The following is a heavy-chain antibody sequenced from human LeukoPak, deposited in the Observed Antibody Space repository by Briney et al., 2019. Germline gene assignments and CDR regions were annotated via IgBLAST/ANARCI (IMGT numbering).Heavy chain of an antibody. CDR1: SGSISSGAYS. J-gene: IGHJ3*02. D-gene: IGHD4-23*01. CDR3: ARGYGDNSGAFDI. Sequence: ASQTLSLTCTVSSGSISSGAYSWTWIRQPPGKGLEWIGYIYHTGRTYSNPSLKSRVTISVDRSKNQFSLNLSSVTAADTAVYYCARGYGDNSGAFDIWGQGTMVTVSS. CDR2: IYHTGRT. V-gene: IGHV4-30-2*01.